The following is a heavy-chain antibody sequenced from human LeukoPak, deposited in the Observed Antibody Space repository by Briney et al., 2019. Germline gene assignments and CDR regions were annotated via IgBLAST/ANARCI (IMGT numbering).Heavy chain of an antibody. D-gene: IGHD7-27*01. CDR1: GFTFSSYG. CDR3: AKDVLGYYYGMDV. CDR2: ISYDGSNK. J-gene: IGHJ6*02. Sequence: PGRSLRLSCAASGFTFSSYGMHWVRQAPGKGLEWVAVISYDGSNKYYAGSVKGRFTISRDNSKNTLYLQMNSLRAEDTAVYYCAKDVLGYYYGMDVWGQGTTVTVSS. V-gene: IGHV3-30*18.